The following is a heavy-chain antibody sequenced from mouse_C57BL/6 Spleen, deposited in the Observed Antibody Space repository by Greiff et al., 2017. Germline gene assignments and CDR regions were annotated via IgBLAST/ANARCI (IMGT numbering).Heavy chain of an antibody. J-gene: IGHJ1*03. V-gene: IGHV5-6*01. Sequence: EVQRVESGGDLVKPGGSLKLSCAASGFTFSSYGMSWVRQTPDKRLEWVATISSGGSYTYYPDSVKGRFTISRDNAKNTLYLQMSSLKSEDTAMYYCARSYYYGSSLYWYFDVWGTGTTVTVSS. CDR2: ISSGGSYT. CDR3: ARSYYYGSSLYWYFDV. CDR1: GFTFSSYG. D-gene: IGHD1-1*01.